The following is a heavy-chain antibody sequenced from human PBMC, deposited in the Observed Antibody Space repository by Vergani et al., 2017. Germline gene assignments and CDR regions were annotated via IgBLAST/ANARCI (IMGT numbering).Heavy chain of an antibody. CDR1: GGSFSGYY. Sequence: QVQLQQWGAGLLKPSETLSLTCAVYGGSFSGYYWSWIRQPPGKGLEWIGEINHSGSTNYNPSLKSRVTISVDTSKTQFSLKLSSVTAADTAVYYCARDSRYGSGSYFYFDYWGQGTLVTVSS. CDR3: ARDSRYGSGSYFYFDY. D-gene: IGHD3-10*01. CDR2: INHSGST. V-gene: IGHV4-34*01. J-gene: IGHJ4*02.